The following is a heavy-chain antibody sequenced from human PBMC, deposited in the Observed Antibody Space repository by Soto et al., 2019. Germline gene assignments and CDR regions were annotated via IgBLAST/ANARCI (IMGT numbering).Heavy chain of an antibody. Sequence: EVQLLESGGGLVQPGGSLRLSCAASGFTFSSYAMSWVRQAPGKGLDGVSSISGYGGSTYYADSVKGRFTISRDNSKNTLYLQINSLRAEDTAVYYCAKDLELEVFTAEYLDHWGQGSLVTVSS. V-gene: IGHV3-23*01. D-gene: IGHD1-1*01. CDR2: ISGYGGST. CDR3: AKDLELEVFTAEYLDH. J-gene: IGHJ4*02. CDR1: GFTFSSYA.